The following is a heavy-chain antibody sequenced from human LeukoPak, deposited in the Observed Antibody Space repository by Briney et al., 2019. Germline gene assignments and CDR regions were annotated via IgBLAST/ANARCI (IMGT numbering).Heavy chain of an antibody. Sequence: SETLSLTCTVSGGSISSYYWSWIRQPPGKGLEWIGYIYYSGSTNYNPSPKSRVTISVDTSKNQFSLKLSSVTAADTAVYYCARAPVYGGNYLDYWGQGTLVTVSS. CDR1: GGSISSYY. CDR2: IYYSGST. V-gene: IGHV4-59*01. D-gene: IGHD4-23*01. J-gene: IGHJ4*02. CDR3: ARAPVYGGNYLDY.